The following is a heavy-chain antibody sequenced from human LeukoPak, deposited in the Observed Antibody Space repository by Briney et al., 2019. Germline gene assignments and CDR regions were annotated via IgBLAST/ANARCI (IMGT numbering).Heavy chain of an antibody. Sequence: GGSLRLSCAASGFNFMTYGMHWVRQAPGKGLEWVAFTSYDGGKRFFGESVKGRFTIARDNSENTVSLQMNTLKTEDTAVYYCAKGLRWFGDFYFNFFDYWGQGILVTVSS. V-gene: IGHV3-30*18. CDR1: GFNFMTYG. D-gene: IGHD3-10*01. CDR3: AKGLRWFGDFYFNFFDY. J-gene: IGHJ4*02. CDR2: TSYDGGKR.